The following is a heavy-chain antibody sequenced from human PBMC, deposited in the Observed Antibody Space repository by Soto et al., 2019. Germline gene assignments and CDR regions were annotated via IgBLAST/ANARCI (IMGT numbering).Heavy chain of an antibody. CDR2: ISHSGRT. D-gene: IGHD6-13*01. CDR3: ASIGGSTWYYFDS. CDR1: GGSFTGYY. J-gene: IGHJ4*02. V-gene: IGHV4-34*01. Sequence: QVQLQQWGAGLLKPSETLSLTCAVNGGSFTGYYGAWMRQSPGKGLEWIGEISHSGRTNYNPSLKSRVTLSVDTSKNQFSLKVSSVTAADTGMYYCASIGGSTWYYFDSWGQGTVVTVSS.